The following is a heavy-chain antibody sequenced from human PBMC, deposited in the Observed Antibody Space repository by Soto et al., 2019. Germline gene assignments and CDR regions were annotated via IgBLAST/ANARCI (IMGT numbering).Heavy chain of an antibody. D-gene: IGHD1-1*01. CDR3: ARGQLPSDPDY. Sequence: GASVRVSCNGPGYTFTSYGINWVRQVPGQGLEWMGGIGAYNGNTNYAQRLRDRVTLTIDTSTNTGYMELKSLRSDDTAVYYCARGQLPSDPDYGGQSGRVNVSS. V-gene: IGHV1-18*04. CDR2: IGAYNGNT. CDR1: GYTFTSYG. J-gene: IGHJ4*02.